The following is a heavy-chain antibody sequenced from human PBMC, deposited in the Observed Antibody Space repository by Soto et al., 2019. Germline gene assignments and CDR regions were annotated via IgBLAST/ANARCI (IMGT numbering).Heavy chain of an antibody. CDR1: GYNLGAHY. V-gene: IGHV1-2*02. Sequence: ASEKVSRRASGYNLGAHYTYCVRQAPGLGIEWVGLMDPITGGTDYEERLRDRVTMTRDTSLNTAYMELSRLRSDDTAIYSSAVCRYAASQACSHHEIDVWGQGTTVTVSS. J-gene: IGHJ6*02. CDR2: MDPITGGT. CDR3: AVCRYAASQACSHHEIDV. D-gene: IGHD2-8*01.